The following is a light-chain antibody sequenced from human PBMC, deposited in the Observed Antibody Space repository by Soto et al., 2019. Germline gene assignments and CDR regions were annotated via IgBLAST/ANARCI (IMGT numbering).Light chain of an antibody. CDR1: QSISSY. Sequence: DIQMTKSPSSLSASVGDRVPITCRASQSISSYLNWYQQKPGKAPKLLIYAASSLQSGVPSRFSGSGSGTEFTLNISSLQPDDFATYYCQQYSSYWTFGQGTRWIS. CDR3: QQYSSYWT. CDR2: AAS. J-gene: IGKJ1*01. V-gene: IGKV1-39*01.